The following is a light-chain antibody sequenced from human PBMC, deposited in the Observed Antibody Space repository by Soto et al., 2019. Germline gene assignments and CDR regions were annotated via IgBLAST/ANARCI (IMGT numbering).Light chain of an antibody. CDR1: QSISSN. V-gene: IGKV1-39*01. J-gene: IGKJ1*01. CDR3: QQSNSLPPT. CDR2: TAA. Sequence: DIQMTQSPSSLSASVGDRVTITCRASQSISSNLNWYQQKPGKAPKLLIYTAASLQSGVPSRFSGSGSGTDFTLTIARLQLEDFATYYCQQSNSLPPTFGQGTKVEIK.